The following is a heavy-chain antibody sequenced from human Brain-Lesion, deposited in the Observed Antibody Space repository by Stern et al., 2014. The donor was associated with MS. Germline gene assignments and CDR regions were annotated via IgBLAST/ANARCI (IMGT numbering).Heavy chain of an antibody. CDR1: GYTLTELS. CDR3: ATLSPGAGGNYYRHFDY. V-gene: IGHV1-24*01. Sequence: VQLVESGAEVKKPGASVKVSCKVSGYTLTELSMHWVRQAPRKGLEWMGGFDPEDGETIYAQKFQGRVTMAEDTSTDTAYMEVSSLRSEDTAVYYCATLSPGAGGNYYRHFDYWGQGTLVTVSS. CDR2: FDPEDGET. J-gene: IGHJ4*02. D-gene: IGHD1-26*01.